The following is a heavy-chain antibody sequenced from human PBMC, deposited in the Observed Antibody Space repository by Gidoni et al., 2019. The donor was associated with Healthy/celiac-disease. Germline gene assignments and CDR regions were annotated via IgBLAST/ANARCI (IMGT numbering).Heavy chain of an antibody. D-gene: IGHD3-10*01. J-gene: IGHJ4*02. CDR1: GYTFTGYY. CDR2: INPNSGGT. CDR3: ARASDITMVRGVMNY. V-gene: IGHV1-2*06. Sequence: QVQLVQSGAEVKKPGASVKVSCKASGYTFTGYYMHWVRQAPGKGLEWMGRINPNSGGTNYAQKFQGRVTMTRDTSISTAYMELSRLRSDDTAVYYCARASDITMVRGVMNYWGQGTLVTVSS.